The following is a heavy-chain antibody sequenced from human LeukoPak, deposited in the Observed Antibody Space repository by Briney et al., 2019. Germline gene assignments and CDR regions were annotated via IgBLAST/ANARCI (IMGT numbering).Heavy chain of an antibody. V-gene: IGHV3-23*01. CDR3: AKKSSCCGGDCYPYYFDH. Sequence: PGGSLRLSCAASGFAFSSYTMGWVRQAPGKGLEWVSAITGSGGNTYYADSVKSRFTVYRDNSKNTLFQQMNGLRTEETAVYYCAKKSSCCGGDCYPYYFDHWGQGTLVTVSS. D-gene: IGHD2-21*02. CDR2: ITGSGGNT. J-gene: IGHJ4*02. CDR1: GFAFSSYT.